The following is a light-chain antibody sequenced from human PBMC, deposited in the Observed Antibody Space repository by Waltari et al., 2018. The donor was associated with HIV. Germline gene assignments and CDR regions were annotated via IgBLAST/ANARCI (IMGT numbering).Light chain of an antibody. CDR3: RQYNKGPLGIT. V-gene: IGKV3-15*01. CDR1: QSVSSN. Sequence: EIVMTPSPATLSVSPGGRATLFCRASQSVSSNLACYQQKPGQGPGLLIYGATTRATGFPARFGGSGSGTEFTLTISSLQSEDFGVYYCRQYNKGPLGITFGQGTRLEI. J-gene: IGKJ5*01. CDR2: GAT.